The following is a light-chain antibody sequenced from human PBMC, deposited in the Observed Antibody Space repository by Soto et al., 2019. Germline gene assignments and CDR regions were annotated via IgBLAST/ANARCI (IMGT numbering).Light chain of an antibody. Sequence: EIVLTQSPGTLSLSLGERATLSCRATQSISSNYLAWFQQKPGQAPRLLIYGASIRATGIPDRFSGTGSGADCTLTISRLESEDFAVYYCHQYGNSPPWTFGQGTKVEIK. V-gene: IGKV3-20*01. CDR1: QSISSNY. CDR2: GAS. CDR3: HQYGNSPPWT. J-gene: IGKJ1*01.